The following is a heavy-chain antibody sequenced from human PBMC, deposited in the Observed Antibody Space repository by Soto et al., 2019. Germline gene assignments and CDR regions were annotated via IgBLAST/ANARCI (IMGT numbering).Heavy chain of an antibody. V-gene: IGHV3-23*01. J-gene: IGHJ4*02. D-gene: IGHD1-26*01. CDR2: ISGSGGST. Sequence: EVQLLESGGGLVQPGGSLRLSCAASGFTFRSYAMSWVRQAPGKGLEWVSVISGSGGSTYYADSVKGRFTISRDNSKNTLYLQMNSLRAEDTAVHYCAKRGSGSQFDYWGQGTLVTVSS. CDR3: AKRGSGSQFDY. CDR1: GFTFRSYA.